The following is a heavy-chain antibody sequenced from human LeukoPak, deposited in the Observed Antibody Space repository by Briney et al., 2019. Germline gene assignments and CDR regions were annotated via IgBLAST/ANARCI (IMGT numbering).Heavy chain of an antibody. CDR3: VRRDPGWNYFDY. CDR1: GGSINSHY. Sequence: SETLSLTCAVSGGSINSHYWGWIRQPPGKGLQWIGDIFYTGKNNYNPSLKSRVTISLETSKDHLSLHLTSVLAADTAIYYCVRRDPGWNYFDYWGQGILVTVSS. V-gene: IGHV4-59*08. J-gene: IGHJ4*02. CDR2: IFYTGKN. D-gene: IGHD6-19*01.